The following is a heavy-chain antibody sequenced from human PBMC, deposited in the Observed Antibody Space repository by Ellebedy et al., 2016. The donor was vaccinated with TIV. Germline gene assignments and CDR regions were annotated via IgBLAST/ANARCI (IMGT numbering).Heavy chain of an antibody. Sequence: MPSETLSLTCTVSGGSISRYYWSWIPQHPGKGLEWIGYIYYSGSTHFNPSLKSRVTISVDTSKNQFSMKLSSVTAADTAVYYCARVNYYDSSGYYYFSSWFDPWGQGTLVTVSS. D-gene: IGHD3-22*01. CDR1: GGSISRYY. CDR3: ARVNYYDSSGYYYFSSWFDP. CDR2: IYYSGST. V-gene: IGHV4-59*12. J-gene: IGHJ5*02.